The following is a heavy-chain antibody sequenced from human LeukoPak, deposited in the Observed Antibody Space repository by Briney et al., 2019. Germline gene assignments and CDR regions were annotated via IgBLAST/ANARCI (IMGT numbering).Heavy chain of an antibody. J-gene: IGHJ4*02. Sequence: SQTLSLTCTVSGGSISSGSYYWSWIRQPAGKGLEWIGRIYTSGSTNYNPSLKSRVTISVDTSKNQFSLKLSSVTAADTAVYYCARDYVDYSNYGAESYFDYWGQGTLVTVSS. CDR2: IYTSGST. CDR3: ARDYVDYSNYGAESYFDY. V-gene: IGHV4-61*02. D-gene: IGHD4-11*01. CDR1: GGSISSGSYY.